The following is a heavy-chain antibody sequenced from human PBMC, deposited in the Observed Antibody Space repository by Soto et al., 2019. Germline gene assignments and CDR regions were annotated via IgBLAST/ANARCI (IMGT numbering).Heavy chain of an antibody. Sequence: ASVKVSCKASGYTFTSYYMHWVRQAPGQGLEWMGIINPSGGSTSYAQKFQGRVTMTRDTSTSTVYMELSSLRSEDTAVYYCVLPFLGNYDSSGYYSNWFDPWGQGTLVTVSS. CDR1: GYTFTSYY. J-gene: IGHJ5*02. D-gene: IGHD3-22*01. CDR2: INPSGGST. V-gene: IGHV1-46*01. CDR3: VLPFLGNYDSSGYYSNWFDP.